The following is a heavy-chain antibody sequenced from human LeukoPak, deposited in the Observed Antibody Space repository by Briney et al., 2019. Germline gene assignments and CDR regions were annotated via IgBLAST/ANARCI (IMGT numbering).Heavy chain of an antibody. J-gene: IGHJ4*02. Sequence: ASETLSRTCTVSGGSISSRHYYWGWIRQPPGKGLEWIGSIYYSGSTYYNSSLKSRVTISVDTSKNQFSLHLSSVTAADTAVYYCARTDYSNYGPLDYWGQGTLVTVSS. D-gene: IGHD4-11*01. V-gene: IGHV4-39*01. CDR1: GGSISSRHYY. CDR2: IYYSGST. CDR3: ARTDYSNYGPLDY.